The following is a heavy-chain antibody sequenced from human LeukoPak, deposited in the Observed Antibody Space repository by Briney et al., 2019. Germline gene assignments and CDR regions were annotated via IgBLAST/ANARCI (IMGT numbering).Heavy chain of an antibody. CDR3: ARVGYSSSWYPGVDY. J-gene: IGHJ4*02. CDR1: GFTFSSYS. CDR2: ISSSSSYI. D-gene: IGHD6-13*01. Sequence: KPGGSLRLSCAASGFTFSSYSMNWVRQAPGKGLEWVSSISSSSSYIYYADSVKGRFTISRDNAKNSLYLQMNSLRAEDTAVYYCARVGYSSSWYPGVDYWGQGTLVTVSS. V-gene: IGHV3-21*01.